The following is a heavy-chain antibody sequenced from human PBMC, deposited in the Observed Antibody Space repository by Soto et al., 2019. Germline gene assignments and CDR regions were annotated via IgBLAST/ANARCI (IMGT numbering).Heavy chain of an antibody. Sequence: SETLSLTCAVYGGSFSGYYWSWIRQPPGKGLEWIGEINHSGSTNYNPSLKSRVTISVDTSKYQFSLKLSSVTAADTAVYYCARGRNWNAYYYYMDVWCKGTTVT. CDR3: ARGRNWNAYYYYMDV. CDR1: GGSFSGYY. CDR2: INHSGST. D-gene: IGHD1-1*01. J-gene: IGHJ6*03. V-gene: IGHV4-34*01.